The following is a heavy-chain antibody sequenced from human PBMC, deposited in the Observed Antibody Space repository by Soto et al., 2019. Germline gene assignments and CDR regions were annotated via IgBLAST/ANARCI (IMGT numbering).Heavy chain of an antibody. CDR3: ARTLSGTTSRFDY. V-gene: IGHV4-59*08. J-gene: IGHJ4*02. CDR1: GGSLRSYY. D-gene: IGHD1-20*01. Sequence: SDTLSLTCTVSGGSLRSYYWSWIRQPPGKGLEWIGYIYYSGITNYNPSLESRVTISVDMSKNQFSLNLTSVTAADTAVYYCARTLSGTTSRFDYWGQGTLVTVSS. CDR2: IYYSGIT.